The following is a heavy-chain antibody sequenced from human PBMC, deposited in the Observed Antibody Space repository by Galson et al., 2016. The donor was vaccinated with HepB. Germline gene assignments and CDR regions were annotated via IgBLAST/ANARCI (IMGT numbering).Heavy chain of an antibody. J-gene: IGHJ4*02. CDR1: GDSVSSKSAA. Sequence: CAISGDSVSSKSAAWNWIRQSPSRGLEWLGRTYYRSKWNSDYAVSLKSRISINPDTSKNPFSLQLNSVTPEDTAVYYCARDAKSVDSSGSNLDYWGQGTLVTVSS. CDR3: ARDAKSVDSSGSNLDY. D-gene: IGHD3-22*01. V-gene: IGHV6-1*01. CDR2: TYYRSKWNS.